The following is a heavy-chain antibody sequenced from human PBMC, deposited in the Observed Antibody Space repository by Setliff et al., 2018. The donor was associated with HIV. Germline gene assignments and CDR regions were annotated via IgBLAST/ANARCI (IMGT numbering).Heavy chain of an antibody. D-gene: IGHD3-3*02. CDR1: GFTFSGYR. J-gene: IGHJ4*02. V-gene: IGHV3-74*01. CDR3: ASAFTTNYFYFNY. CDR2: INSDGSST. Sequence: GGSLRLSCAASGFTFSGYRMHWVRQAPGKGLVWVSRINSDGSSTTYAYSVKGRFTISRDNAKNTLYLQMNSLRAEDTAIYYCASAFTTNYFYFNYWGQGTLVTVSS.